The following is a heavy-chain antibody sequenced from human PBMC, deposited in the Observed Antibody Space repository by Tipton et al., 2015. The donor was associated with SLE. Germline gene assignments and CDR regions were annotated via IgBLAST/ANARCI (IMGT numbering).Heavy chain of an antibody. CDR2: IYYSGST. V-gene: IGHV4-39*07. Sequence: TLSLTCTVSGGSISSSSYYWGWIRQPPGKGLEWIGSIYYSGSTYSNPSLKRLVTISVDTSKNQFSLKLSSVTAADTAVYYCARVYRNAFDIWGQGTMVTVSS. CDR3: ARVYRNAFDI. D-gene: IGHD2/OR15-2a*01. CDR1: GGSISSSSYY. J-gene: IGHJ3*02.